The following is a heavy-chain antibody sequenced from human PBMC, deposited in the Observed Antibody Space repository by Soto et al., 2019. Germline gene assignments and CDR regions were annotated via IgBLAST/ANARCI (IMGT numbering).Heavy chain of an antibody. D-gene: IGHD2-15*01. V-gene: IGHV1-46*01. CDR3: AREVIVFDD. CDR2: INYSDGGT. Sequence: ASVKVSCKSSGYTFTRHFVHWVRQAPGQGLEWMGIINYSDGGTTYAQKFHGRSTKTMDTTTGTVNRELSSLRSEATAIYYSAREVIVFDDWGQGTLVTVSS. CDR1: GYTFTRHF. J-gene: IGHJ4*02.